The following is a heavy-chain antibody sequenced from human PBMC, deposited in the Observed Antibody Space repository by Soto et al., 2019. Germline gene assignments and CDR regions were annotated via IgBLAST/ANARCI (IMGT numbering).Heavy chain of an antibody. CDR2: TYFRSKWYN. CDR1: GDSVSSKTAA. D-gene: IGHD3-9*01. CDR3: ARVTFDHFVHWFDP. V-gene: IGHV6-1*01. Sequence: SPALSLTGASSGDSVSSKTAAWNWIRQSPSRGLEWLGRTYFRSKWYNDYAISVKSRIAINPDTSKNQFSLLLHSVTPEDTAVYYCARVTFDHFVHWFDPWGQGTLVTVSS. J-gene: IGHJ5*02.